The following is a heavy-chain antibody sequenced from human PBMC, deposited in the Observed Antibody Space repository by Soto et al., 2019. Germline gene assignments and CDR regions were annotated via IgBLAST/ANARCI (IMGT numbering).Heavy chain of an antibody. CDR1: GVSIGDSDYF. CDR3: ARLPRTTVHGTGTDY. D-gene: IGHD1-1*01. CDR2: INSGGRT. V-gene: IGHV4-39*01. J-gene: IGHJ4*02. Sequence: QLQLQESGPGLLKPSETLSLTCTVSGVSIGDSDYFWGWIRQPPGKGLEWIASINSGGRTFSHPSHKTLVAISVDSSKNQFSLMLYSLTAGDTAIYYCARLPRTTVHGTGTDYWGQGTLVNVSS.